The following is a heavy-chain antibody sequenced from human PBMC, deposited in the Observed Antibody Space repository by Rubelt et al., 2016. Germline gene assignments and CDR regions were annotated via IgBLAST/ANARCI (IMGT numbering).Heavy chain of an antibody. J-gene: IGHJ4*02. V-gene: IGHV3-23*01. CDR3: ARDRDPMAAAAGTVFDY. Sequence: HGPGEGLEWVSAISDSGGSTYYADSVIGRFTTSRDNSKNKLYLQMNSLRAEDTAVYYCARDRDPMAAAAGTVFDYWGQGTLVTVSS. CDR2: ISDSGGST. D-gene: IGHD6-13*01.